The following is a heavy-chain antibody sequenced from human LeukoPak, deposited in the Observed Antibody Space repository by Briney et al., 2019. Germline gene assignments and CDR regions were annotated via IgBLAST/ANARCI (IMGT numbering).Heavy chain of an antibody. V-gene: IGHV1-69*10. J-gene: IGHJ6*04. Sequence: ASVRVPCKASRGTFSSYILSWVRQAPGQGREWMGGIISILGIANYAQKFQGRVTITAAKSTSTAYMELSSMRAEDTAVYYCARSKMVISGMDVWGKGTTVTVSS. CDR3: ARSKMVISGMDV. CDR1: RGTFSSYI. D-gene: IGHD3-22*01. CDR2: IISILGIA.